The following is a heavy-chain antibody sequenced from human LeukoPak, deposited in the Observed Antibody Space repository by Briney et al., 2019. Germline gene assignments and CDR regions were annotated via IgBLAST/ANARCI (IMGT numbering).Heavy chain of an antibody. CDR1: GFTFSSYC. CDR2: IWYDGSNK. V-gene: IGHV3-33*06. Sequence: PGGSLRLSCAASGFTFSSYCMHWVRQAPGKGLEWVAVIWYDGSNKYYADSVKGRFTISRDNSKNTLYLQMNSLRAEDTAVYYCAKAKELNYYYYMDVWGKGTTVTVSS. D-gene: IGHD1-26*01. CDR3: AKAKELNYYYYMDV. J-gene: IGHJ6*03.